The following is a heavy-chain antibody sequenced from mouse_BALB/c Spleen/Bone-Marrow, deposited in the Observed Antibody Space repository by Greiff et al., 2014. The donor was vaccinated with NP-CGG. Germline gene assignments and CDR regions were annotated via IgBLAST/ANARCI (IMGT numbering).Heavy chain of an antibody. V-gene: IGHV3-5*02. CDR2: MYYSGTI. Sequence: ESGPGLVKPSQTVSLTCTVTDISITTGNYRWSWIRQFPGNKLEWIGYMYYSGTITYNPSLTSRTTITRDTSKNQVFLXMXXXXAEDTATYFCARDRYGYAMDYWGQGTSVTVSS. J-gene: IGHJ4*01. CDR1: DISITTGNYR. CDR3: ARDRYGYAMDY. D-gene: IGHD2-14*01.